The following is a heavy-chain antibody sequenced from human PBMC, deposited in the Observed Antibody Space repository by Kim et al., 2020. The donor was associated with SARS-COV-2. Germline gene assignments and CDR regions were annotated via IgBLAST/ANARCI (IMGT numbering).Heavy chain of an antibody. V-gene: IGHV4-34*01. CDR1: GGSFSGYY. CDR3: ARGDSSSFPGGSYYYYGMDV. CDR2: INHIGST. Sequence: SETLSLTCAVYGGSFSGYYWSWIRQPPGKGLEWIGEINHIGSTNYNPSLKSRVTISVDTSKNQFSLKLSSVTAADTAVYYCARGDSSSFPGGSYYYYGMDVWGQGTTVTVSS. D-gene: IGHD6-6*01. J-gene: IGHJ6*02.